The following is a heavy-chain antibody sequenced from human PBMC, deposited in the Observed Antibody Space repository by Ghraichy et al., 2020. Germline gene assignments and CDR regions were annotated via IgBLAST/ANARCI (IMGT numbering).Heavy chain of an antibody. Sequence: GGSLRLSCAASGFTFSIYAMSWVRQAPGKGLEWVSGISDSGGSTHYADSVKGRLTISRDNSKNTLYLQMDSLRAEDTAVYYCAKGASGSTYGAFDFWGQGTRVTVSS. CDR2: ISDSGGST. CDR3: AKGASGSTYGAFDF. J-gene: IGHJ3*01. V-gene: IGHV3-23*01. CDR1: GFTFSIYA. D-gene: IGHD2/OR15-2a*01.